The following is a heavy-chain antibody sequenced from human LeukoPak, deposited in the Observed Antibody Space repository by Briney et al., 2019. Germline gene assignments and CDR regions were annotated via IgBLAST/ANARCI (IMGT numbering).Heavy chain of an antibody. D-gene: IGHD1-1*01. J-gene: IGHJ5*02. CDR1: GYTLTSYC. CDR2: ISAYNGNT. Sequence: AASVKFSCKASGYTLTSYCIRWVRQAPGQGLEWMGWISAYNGNTNYAQKLQGRVTMHRDTSTSTAHMALQRLRSDDTAVYYCAGYVERGGNWFDPWGQGTLVTVSS. V-gene: IGHV1-18*01. CDR3: AGYVERGGNWFDP.